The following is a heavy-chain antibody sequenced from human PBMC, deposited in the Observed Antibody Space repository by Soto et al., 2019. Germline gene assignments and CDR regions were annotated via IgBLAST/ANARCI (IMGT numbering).Heavy chain of an antibody. V-gene: IGHV1-3*01. Sequence: ASVKVSCKASGYTFTSYAMHWVRQAPGQRLEWMGWINAGNGNTKYSQKFQGRVTITRDTSASTAYMELSSLRSEDTAVYYCARGWCSGGSCYSSFDYSGQGTLVTVSS. CDR2: INAGNGNT. D-gene: IGHD2-15*01. J-gene: IGHJ4*02. CDR3: ARGWCSGGSCYSSFDY. CDR1: GYTFTSYA.